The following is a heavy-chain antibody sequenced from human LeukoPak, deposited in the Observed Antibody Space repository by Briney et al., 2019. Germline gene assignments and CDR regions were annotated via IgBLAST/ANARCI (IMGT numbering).Heavy chain of an antibody. CDR3: ARETYYDFWSGYYTGTPRSLNAFDI. CDR1: GFTFSSYW. V-gene: IGHV3-74*01. J-gene: IGHJ3*02. CDR2: INSDGSTT. D-gene: IGHD3-3*01. Sequence: PGGSLRLSCGASGFTFSSYWMHWVRQAPGKGLVWISRINSDGSTTSYADSVKGRFTISRDNSKNTLYLQMNSLRAEDTAVYYCARETYYDFWSGYYTGTPRSLNAFDIWAKGQWSPSLQ.